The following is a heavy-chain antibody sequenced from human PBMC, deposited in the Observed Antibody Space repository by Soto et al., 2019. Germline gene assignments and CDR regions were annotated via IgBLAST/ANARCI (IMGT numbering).Heavy chain of an antibody. J-gene: IGHJ4*02. CDR3: ARDMTRTVVPYFDF. CDR1: GYTFTNYY. D-gene: IGHD1-7*01. V-gene: IGHV1-46*01. Sequence: GASVKVSCKASGYTFTNYYVQWVRQAPGQGLEWMGVIHPDGGHTTYSQKFQDRVTMTRDTFTSTSYMELSSLRSEDTAVYYCARDMTRTVVPYFDFWGQGTLVTVSS. CDR2: IHPDGGHT.